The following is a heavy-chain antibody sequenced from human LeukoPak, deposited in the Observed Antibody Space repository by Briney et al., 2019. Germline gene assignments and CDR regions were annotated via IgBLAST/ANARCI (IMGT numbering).Heavy chain of an antibody. CDR1: GGSISSYY. Sequence: SETLSLTCTVSGGSISSYYWGWIRQPPGKGLEWIGSIYYSGTTYYNPSLKSRVTISVDTSRNQFFLKLSSVTAADTAVYYCARGNRGYYYGSGTLRWFDPWGQGTLVTVSS. V-gene: IGHV4-39*07. CDR2: IYYSGTT. J-gene: IGHJ5*02. CDR3: ARGNRGYYYGSGTLRWFDP. D-gene: IGHD3-10*01.